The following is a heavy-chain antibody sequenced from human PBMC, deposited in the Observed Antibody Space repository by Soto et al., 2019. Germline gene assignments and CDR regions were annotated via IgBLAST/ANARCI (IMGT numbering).Heavy chain of an antibody. CDR1: GFTFSSYS. V-gene: IGHV3-21*01. D-gene: IGHD3-10*01. Sequence: GGSLRLFCAASGFTFSSYSMNWVRQAPGKGLEWVSSISSSSSYIYYADSVKGRFTISRDNAKNSLYLQMNSLRAEDTAVYYCARSGGSGAYYYYYYGMDVWGQGTTVTVSS. J-gene: IGHJ6*02. CDR2: ISSSSSYI. CDR3: ARSGGSGAYYYYYYGMDV.